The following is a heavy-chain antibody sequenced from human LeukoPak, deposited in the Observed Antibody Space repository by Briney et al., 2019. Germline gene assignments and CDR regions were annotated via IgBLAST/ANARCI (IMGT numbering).Heavy chain of an antibody. D-gene: IGHD3-3*01. CDR2: ISGSGGST. J-gene: IGHJ4*02. CDR1: GFIFSSYA. CDR3: AKSSGDDFWSGFFL. Sequence: PGGSLRLSCAASGFIFSSYAMNWVRQVPEKGLEWVSAISGSGGSTYYADSVKGQFTISRDNSKNTLFLQMNSLRAEDTAVYYCAKSSGDDFWSGFFLWGQGTLVTVSS. V-gene: IGHV3-23*01.